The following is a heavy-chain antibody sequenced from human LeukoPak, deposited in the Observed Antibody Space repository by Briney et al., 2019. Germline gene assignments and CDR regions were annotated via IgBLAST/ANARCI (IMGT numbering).Heavy chain of an antibody. CDR2: ISWNSGSI. CDR1: GFTFDDYA. Sequence: GGSLRLSCAASGFTFDDYAMHWVRQAPGKGLEWVSGISWNSGSIGYADSVKGRFTTSRDNAKNSLYLQMNSLRAEDTAVYYCAKGGSYYEDYFDYWGQGTLVTVSS. D-gene: IGHD3-22*01. V-gene: IGHV3-9*01. CDR3: AKGGSYYEDYFDY. J-gene: IGHJ4*02.